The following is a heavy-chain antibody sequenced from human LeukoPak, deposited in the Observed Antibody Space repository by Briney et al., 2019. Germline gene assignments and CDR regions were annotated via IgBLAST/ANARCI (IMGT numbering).Heavy chain of an antibody. D-gene: IGHD2-2*02. V-gene: IGHV1-69*13. Sequence: SVKVSCKASGGTFSSYAISWVRQAPGQGLEWMGGIIPIFGTANYAQKFQGRVTITADESTSTAYMELNSLRSEDTAVYYCARETMRYCSSTSCYKGGFDYWGQGTRVTVSS. CDR1: GGTFSSYA. CDR2: IIPIFGTA. J-gene: IGHJ4*02. CDR3: ARETMRYCSSTSCYKGGFDY.